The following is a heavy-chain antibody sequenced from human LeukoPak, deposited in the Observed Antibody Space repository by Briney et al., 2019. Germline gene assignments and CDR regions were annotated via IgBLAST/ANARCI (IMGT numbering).Heavy chain of an antibody. CDR3: ARGGVGAVGGFDY. CDR2: IYYSGST. D-gene: IGHD1-26*01. J-gene: IGHJ4*02. V-gene: IGHV4-34*01. CDR1: GGSFSGYY. Sequence: SETLSLTCAVYGGSFSGYYWSWIRQPPGKGLEWIGSIYYSGSTYYNPSLKSRVTISVDTSKNQFSLKLSSVTAADTAVYYCARGGVGAVGGFDYWGQGTLVTVSS.